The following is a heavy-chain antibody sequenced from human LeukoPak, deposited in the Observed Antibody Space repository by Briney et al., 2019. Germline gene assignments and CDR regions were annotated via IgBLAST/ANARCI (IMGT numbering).Heavy chain of an antibody. J-gene: IGHJ5*02. D-gene: IGHD3-22*01. CDR2: IYPGDSDT. Sequence: GESLKISCKGSGYSFTSYWIGWVRQMPGKGLEWMGIIYPGDSDTRYSPSFQGQVTISADKSISTAYLQWSSLKASDTAMYYCARQTGYYDSSGYPHPNWFGPWGQGTLVTVSS. CDR3: ARQTGYYDSSGYPHPNWFGP. V-gene: IGHV5-51*01. CDR1: GYSFTSYW.